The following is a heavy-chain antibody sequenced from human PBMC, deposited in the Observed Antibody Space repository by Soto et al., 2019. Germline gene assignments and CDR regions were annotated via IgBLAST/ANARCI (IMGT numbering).Heavy chain of an antibody. D-gene: IGHD6-19*01. V-gene: IGHV3-30-3*01. CDR2: ISYDGSNK. CDR3: ARGGIAVASYYFDY. CDR1: GFTFSSYA. Sequence: RLSCAASGFTFSSYAMHWVRQAPGKGLEWVAVISYDGSNKYYADSVKGRFTISRDNSKNTLYLQMNSLRAEDTAVYYCARGGIAVASYYFDYWGQGTLVTVSS. J-gene: IGHJ4*02.